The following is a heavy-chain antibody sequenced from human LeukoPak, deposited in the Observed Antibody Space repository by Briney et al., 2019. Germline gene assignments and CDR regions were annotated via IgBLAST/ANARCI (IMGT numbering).Heavy chain of an antibody. CDR2: INHSGST. CDR3: ARRVRWPPGLDY. CDR1: GGSLSGYY. D-gene: IGHD2-15*01. V-gene: IGHV4-34*01. Sequence: NPSETLSLTCAVYGGSLSGYYWSWIRQPPGKGLEWIGEINHSGSTNYNPSLKSRVTISVDTSKNQFSLKLSSVTAADTAVYHCARRVRWPPGLDYWGQGTLVTVSS. J-gene: IGHJ4*02.